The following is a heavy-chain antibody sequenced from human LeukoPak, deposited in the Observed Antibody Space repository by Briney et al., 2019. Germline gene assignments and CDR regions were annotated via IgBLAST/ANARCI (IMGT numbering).Heavy chain of an antibody. CDR1: GYSFSSYW. D-gene: IGHD4-17*01. CDR3: ARRGRMTTASHWFDP. CDR2: IYPGDSDT. V-gene: IGHV5-51*01. J-gene: IGHJ5*02. Sequence: GESLKISCKGSGYSFSSYWIAWVRQVPGRGLELMGIIYPGDSDTRYSPSFQGQVTISADKSTTAYLQWSSLKASDTAMYYCARRGRMTTASHWFDPWSQGTLVTVSS.